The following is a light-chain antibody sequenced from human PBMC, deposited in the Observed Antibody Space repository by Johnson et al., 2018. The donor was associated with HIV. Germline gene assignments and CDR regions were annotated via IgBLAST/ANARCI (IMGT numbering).Light chain of an antibody. J-gene: IGLJ1*01. CDR2: ENN. V-gene: IGLV1-51*02. CDR1: SSNIGNNY. CDR3: GTWDSSLSADSYV. Sequence: QSVLTQPPSVSAAPGQKVTISCSGSSSNIGNNYVSWYQQIPGTAPKLLIYENNKRPSGIPDRFSGSKSGTSATLGITGLQTGDEADYYCGTWDSSLSADSYVFGSGTKVTVL.